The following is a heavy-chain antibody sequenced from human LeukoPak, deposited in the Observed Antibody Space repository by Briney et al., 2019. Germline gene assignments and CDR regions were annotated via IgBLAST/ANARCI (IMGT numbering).Heavy chain of an antibody. Sequence: PGGSLRLPCAASGFTFSSYSMNWVRQAPGKGLEWVSYISSSSSTIYYADSVKGRFTISRDNAKNSLYLQMNSLRDEDTAVYYCARDPQDIVVVVAATYYNWFDPWGQGTLVTVSS. V-gene: IGHV3-48*02. CDR3: ARDPQDIVVVVAATYYNWFDP. CDR2: ISSSSSTI. J-gene: IGHJ5*02. D-gene: IGHD2-15*01. CDR1: GFTFSSYS.